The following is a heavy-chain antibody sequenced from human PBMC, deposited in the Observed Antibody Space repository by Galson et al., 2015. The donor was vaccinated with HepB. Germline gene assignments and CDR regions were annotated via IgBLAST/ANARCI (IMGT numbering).Heavy chain of an antibody. J-gene: IGHJ4*02. D-gene: IGHD3-10*01. Sequence: SVKVSCKASGYTFINYYIHWVRQAPGQGLEWMGMINPGGGTTNYAQKFQGRVTMTGDTSTSTVYMDLYSLRSDDTAVYFCASVSLGSGTQVLDYWGQGTLVTVSS. V-gene: IGHV1-46*01. CDR3: ASVSLGSGTQVLDY. CDR2: INPGGGTT. CDR1: GYTFINYY.